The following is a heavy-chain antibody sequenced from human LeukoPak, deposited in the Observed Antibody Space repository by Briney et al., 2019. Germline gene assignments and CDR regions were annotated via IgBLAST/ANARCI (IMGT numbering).Heavy chain of an antibody. V-gene: IGHV3-11*04. CDR1: GFTFSDYY. D-gene: IGHD3-3*01. J-gene: IGHJ5*02. CDR3: ARDITIFGVVNRVDP. CDR2: ISSSGSTI. Sequence: GGSLRLSCAASGFTFSDYYMRWIRQAPGKGLEGVSYISSSGSTIYYADSMRGRFTISRDNAKNSMYLQMNSLRAEDTAVYYCARDITIFGVVNRVDPWGQGTLVTVSS.